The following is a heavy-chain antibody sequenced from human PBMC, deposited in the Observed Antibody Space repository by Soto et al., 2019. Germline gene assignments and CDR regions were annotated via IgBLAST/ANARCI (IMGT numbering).Heavy chain of an antibody. D-gene: IGHD3-22*01. CDR3: ARMPRPHIVDAGPSGYFDY. CDR1: GGSITSGDYY. V-gene: IGHV4-30-4*01. Sequence: SETLSLTCTVSGGSITSGDYYWSWVRQTPGKGLEFLGYIYYSWTTYSTPSLKSRLTISDDPSKNQFYLKLISVTAADTAVYYCARMPRPHIVDAGPSGYFDYWGQGTLVTVSS. J-gene: IGHJ4*02. CDR2: IYYSWTT.